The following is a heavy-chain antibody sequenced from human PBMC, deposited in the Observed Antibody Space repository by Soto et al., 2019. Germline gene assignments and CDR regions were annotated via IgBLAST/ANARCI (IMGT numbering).Heavy chain of an antibody. CDR1: GFTFSSYG. Sequence: QVQLVESGGGVVQPGRSLRLSYAASGFTFSSYGMHWVRQAPGKGLEWVAVIWYDGSNKYYADSVKGRFTISRDNSKNTLYLQMNSLRAEDTAVYYCARDIEWQLVLAPRYYYYGMDVWGQGTTVTVSS. J-gene: IGHJ6*02. CDR2: IWYDGSNK. CDR3: ARDIEWQLVLAPRYYYYGMDV. D-gene: IGHD6-13*01. V-gene: IGHV3-33*01.